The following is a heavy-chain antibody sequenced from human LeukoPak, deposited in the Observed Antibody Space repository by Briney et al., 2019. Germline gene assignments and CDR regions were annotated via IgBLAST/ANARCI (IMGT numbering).Heavy chain of an antibody. J-gene: IGHJ5*02. CDR2: IYTSGST. CDR1: GGSISSYY. CDR3: ARGISSEWYSSSSGPPENWFDP. V-gene: IGHV4-4*07. Sequence: SETLSLTCTVSGGSISSYYWSWIRQPAGKGLEWIGRIYTSGSTNYNPSLKSRVTMSVDTSKNQFSLKLGSVTAADTAVYYCARGISSEWYSSSSGPPENWFDPWGQGTLVTVSS. D-gene: IGHD6-6*01.